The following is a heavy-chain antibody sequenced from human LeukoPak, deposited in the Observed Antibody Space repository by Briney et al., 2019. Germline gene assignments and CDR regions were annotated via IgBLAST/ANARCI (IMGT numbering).Heavy chain of an antibody. J-gene: IGHJ5*02. CDR3: ARDPVHGSNVYIWFDP. Sequence: ASVKVSCKASGYTFTNYGISWVRQAPGQGLEWMGWISAYNGNTNYAQKLQGSVTMTTDTSTSTAYMELRSLRSDDTAVYYCARDPVHGSNVYIWFDPWGQGTLVTVSS. CDR1: GYTFTNYG. CDR2: ISAYNGNT. D-gene: IGHD1-26*01. V-gene: IGHV1-18*01.